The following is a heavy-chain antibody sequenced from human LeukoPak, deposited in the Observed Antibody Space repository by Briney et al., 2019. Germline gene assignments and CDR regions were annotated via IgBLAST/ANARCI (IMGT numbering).Heavy chain of an antibody. D-gene: IGHD3-10*01. V-gene: IGHV4-39*01. CDR2: IYYSGST. CDR3: ARHGGLLWLGERNWFDP. Sequence: PSETLSLTCTVSGGSISSSSYYWGWIRQPPGKGLEWIGSIYYSGSTYYNPSLKSRVTISVDTSKNQFSLKLSSVTAADTAVYYCARHGGLLWLGERNWFDPWGQGTLVTVSS. CDR1: GGSISSSSYY. J-gene: IGHJ5*02.